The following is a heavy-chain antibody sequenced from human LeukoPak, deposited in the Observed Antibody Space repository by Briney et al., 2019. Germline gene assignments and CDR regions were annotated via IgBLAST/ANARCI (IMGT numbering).Heavy chain of an antibody. CDR3: AHRRYDGDSGNYFDY. CDR2: IYWDDGQ. D-gene: IGHD4-23*01. CDR1: GFSLSTSGVG. J-gene: IGHJ4*02. Sequence: SGPTVVKPTQTLTLTCTFSGFSLSTSGVGVGWIRQPPGKALEWLALIYWDDGQRYSPSLKSRLTITQDTSKNQVVLTMTNMGPVDTATYYCAHRRYDGDSGNYFDYWGRGTLVSVSS. V-gene: IGHV2-5*02.